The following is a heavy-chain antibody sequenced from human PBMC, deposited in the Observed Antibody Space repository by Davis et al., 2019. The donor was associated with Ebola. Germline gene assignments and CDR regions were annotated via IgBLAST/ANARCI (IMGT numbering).Heavy chain of an antibody. D-gene: IGHD6-19*01. CDR3: ARASFGYNSGWYADY. J-gene: IGHJ4*02. CDR2: IIPIFGTA. V-gene: IGHV1-69*05. Sequence: SVKVSCKASGGTFSSYAISWVRQAPGQGLEWMGGIIPIFGTANYAQRFQGRVTITTDTSASTAYLDLTSLRSDDTAVFYCARASFGYNSGWYADYWGPGSLVTVSS. CDR1: GGTFSSYA.